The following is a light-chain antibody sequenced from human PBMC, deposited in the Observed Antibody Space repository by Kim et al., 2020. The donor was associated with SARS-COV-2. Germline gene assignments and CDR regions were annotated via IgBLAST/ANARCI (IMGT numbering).Light chain of an antibody. CDR1: ISDVDGFTY. J-gene: IGLJ1*01. CDR2: FVS. V-gene: IGLV2-14*03. CDR3: SSSTMSTTV. Sequence: GTSFTISCTGIISDVDGFTYASWYQKYPGKAPKLMIYFVSTRPSGVSNRFSGSKSGNTASLTISGLQAEDEADYHCSSSTMSTTVFGTGTKVTVL.